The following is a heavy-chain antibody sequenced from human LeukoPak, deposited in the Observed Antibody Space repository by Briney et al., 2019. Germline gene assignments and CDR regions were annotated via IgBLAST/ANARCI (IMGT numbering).Heavy chain of an antibody. Sequence: GGSLRLSCAASGFTFSSYEMNWVRQAPGKGLEWVSYISSSGSTIYYADFVKGRFTISRDNAKNSLYLQMNSLRAEDTAVYYCARASTFGGVTNDYWGQGTLVTVSS. CDR3: ARASTFGGVTNDY. CDR2: ISSSGSTI. CDR1: GFTFSSYE. D-gene: IGHD3-16*01. J-gene: IGHJ4*02. V-gene: IGHV3-48*03.